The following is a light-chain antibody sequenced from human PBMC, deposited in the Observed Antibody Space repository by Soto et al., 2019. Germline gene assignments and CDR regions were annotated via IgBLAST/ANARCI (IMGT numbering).Light chain of an antibody. CDR3: CSYAGSSTYV. Sequence: QSALTQPASVSGSPGQSITISCTGTSSDVGSYNLVSWYQHHPGKAPKLMIYEVSKRPSGVSNRFSGSKSGYTASLAISGLQAEDEADYYCCSYAGSSTYVFGTGTKLTVL. V-gene: IGLV2-23*02. J-gene: IGLJ1*01. CDR2: EVS. CDR1: SSDVGSYNL.